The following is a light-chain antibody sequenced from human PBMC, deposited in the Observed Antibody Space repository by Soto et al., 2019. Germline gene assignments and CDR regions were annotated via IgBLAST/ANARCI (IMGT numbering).Light chain of an antibody. CDR1: QGISSY. V-gene: IGKV1-9*01. Sequence: IQLTQSPSSLSASVGDRVTITCRASQGISSYLAWYQQKPGKAPNLRIYDASTLQSGVPARFSGSGSGTDFTLTISSLQPEDFATDYGQQLNSYPYTFGQGTKLEIK. J-gene: IGKJ2*01. CDR3: QQLNSYPYT. CDR2: DAS.